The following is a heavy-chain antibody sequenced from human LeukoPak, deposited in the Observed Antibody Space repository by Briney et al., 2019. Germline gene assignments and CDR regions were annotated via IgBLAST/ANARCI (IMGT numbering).Heavy chain of an antibody. CDR1: GGSFSGYY. J-gene: IGHJ4*02. Sequence: SETLSLTCAVYGGSFSGYYWSWIRQPPGKGLEWIGEINHSGSTNYNPSLKSRVTISVDTSKNQFSLKLSSVTAADTAVYYCARGHTYYYDSSGYTKGRYFDYWGQGTLVTVSS. CDR2: INHSGST. CDR3: ARGHTYYYDSSGYTKGRYFDY. D-gene: IGHD3-22*01. V-gene: IGHV4-34*01.